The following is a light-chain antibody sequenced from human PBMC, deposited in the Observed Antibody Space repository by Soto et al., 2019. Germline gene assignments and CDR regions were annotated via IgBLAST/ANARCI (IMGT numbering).Light chain of an antibody. Sequence: EIVMTQSPATLSVSPGERATLSCRASQSVSSNLAWFQQKPGQAPRLLIYGASTRDTGIPARFSGSGSGTEFTLTISSLQPDDFATYYCQHYNSYSEAFGQGTKVDIK. CDR1: QSVSSN. CDR3: QHYNSYSEA. V-gene: IGKV3-15*01. J-gene: IGKJ1*01. CDR2: GAS.